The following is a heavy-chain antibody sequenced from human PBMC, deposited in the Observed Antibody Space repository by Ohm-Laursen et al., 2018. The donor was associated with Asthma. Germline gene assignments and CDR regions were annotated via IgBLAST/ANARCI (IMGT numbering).Heavy chain of an antibody. V-gene: IGHV3-48*01. J-gene: IGHJ5*01. D-gene: IGHD6-13*01. Sequence: SLRFSCSASGFTLSSYNMNWVRQAPGKGLEWVSYISSSSSTIYYADSVTGRFTISRDNAKNSLYLQMNSLRAEDTAVYYCARDSGGSSWYDFWGQGTLVTVSS. CDR3: ARDSGGSSWYDF. CDR1: GFTLSSYN. CDR2: ISSSSSTI.